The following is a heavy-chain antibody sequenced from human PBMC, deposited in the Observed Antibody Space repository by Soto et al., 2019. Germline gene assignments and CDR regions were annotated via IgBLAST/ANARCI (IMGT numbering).Heavy chain of an antibody. CDR1: GYTFTSYD. Sequence: QVKLVQSGAEVKKPGASVKVSCKASGYTFTSYDIHWVRQATGQGLEWMGWMNPNNGNTGYAQNFQGRVTMTRNTSINTADMELSSLRSEDTAVYYCARGPYDILTGYRFDYWGQGTLVTVSS. CDR2: MNPNNGNT. D-gene: IGHD3-9*01. V-gene: IGHV1-8*01. J-gene: IGHJ4*02. CDR3: ARGPYDILTGYRFDY.